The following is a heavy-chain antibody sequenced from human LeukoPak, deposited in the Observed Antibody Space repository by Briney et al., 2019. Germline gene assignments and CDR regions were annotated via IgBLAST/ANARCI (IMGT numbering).Heavy chain of an antibody. D-gene: IGHD6-13*01. CDR2: IYYSGST. Sequence: SEALSLTCTVSGVSISSYYWSWIRQPPGKGLEWIDYIYYSGSTNYSPSLKSRVTISLDTSKNQFSLKLSSVTAADTAVYYCARHDGSSWYYAFDVWGQGTMVTVSS. V-gene: IGHV4-59*08. CDR3: ARHDGSSWYYAFDV. CDR1: GVSISSYY. J-gene: IGHJ3*01.